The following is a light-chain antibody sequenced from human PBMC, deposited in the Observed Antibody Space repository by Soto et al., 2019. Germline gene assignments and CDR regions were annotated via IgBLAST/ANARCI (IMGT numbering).Light chain of an antibody. J-gene: IGLJ2*01. CDR2: DVS. CDR3: SSYTGSSTL. V-gene: IGLV2-14*03. CDR1: SSDVGGYNY. Sequence: QSALTQPASVSGSPGQSITISCTGTSSDVGGYNYVSWYQQHPGKAPNLMVYDVSDRPSGVSDRFSGSKSGNTASLTISGLQAEDEADYYCSSYTGSSTLFGGGTKPTVL.